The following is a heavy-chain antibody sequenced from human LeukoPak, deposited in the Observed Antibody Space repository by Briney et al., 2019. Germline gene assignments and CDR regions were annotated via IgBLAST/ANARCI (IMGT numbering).Heavy chain of an antibody. CDR1: GFTFNSYG. D-gene: IGHD1-26*01. Sequence: PGGSLRLSCAASGFTFNSYGMKWVRQAPGKGLEWVSYITSSSSTTHYADSVKGRFTISRDNAKNSLYLQMNSLRDEDTAVYYCARNAVGAANFDNWGQGTLVTVSS. V-gene: IGHV3-48*02. CDR2: ITSSSSTT. J-gene: IGHJ4*02. CDR3: ARNAVGAANFDN.